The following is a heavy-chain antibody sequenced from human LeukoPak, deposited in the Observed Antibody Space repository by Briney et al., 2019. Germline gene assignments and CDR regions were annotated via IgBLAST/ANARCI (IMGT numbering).Heavy chain of an antibody. Sequence: SETLSLTCTVSGGSISSYYWSWIQQPPGKGLEWIGYIYYSGSTNYNPSLKSRVTISVDTSKNQFSLKLSSVTAADTAVYYCARQSCSGGSCYPRPYWYFDLWGRGTLVTVSS. V-gene: IGHV4-59*08. CDR1: GGSISSYY. CDR3: ARQSCSGGSCYPRPYWYFDL. J-gene: IGHJ2*01. D-gene: IGHD2-15*01. CDR2: IYYSGST.